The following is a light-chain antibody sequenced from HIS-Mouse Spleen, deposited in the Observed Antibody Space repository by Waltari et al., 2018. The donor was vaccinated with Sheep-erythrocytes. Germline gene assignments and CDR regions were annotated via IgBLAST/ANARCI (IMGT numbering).Light chain of an antibody. CDR3: CSYAGSSTPWV. CDR2: EGS. CDR1: SRDVGSYNL. V-gene: IGLV2-23*01. Sequence: QSALTQPASVSGSPGPSITISCPGTSRDVGSYNLLSWYQQPPGKAPKLMIYEGSKRPSGVSNRFSGSKSGNTASLTISGLQAEDEADYYCCSYAGSSTPWVFGGGTKLTVL. J-gene: IGLJ3*02.